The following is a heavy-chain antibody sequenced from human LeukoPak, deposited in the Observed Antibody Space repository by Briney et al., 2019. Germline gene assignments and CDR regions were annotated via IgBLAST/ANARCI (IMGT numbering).Heavy chain of an antibody. CDR3: ARYSSSWPYYYYYYMDV. Sequence: PGGSLRLSCAASGFTVSSNYMSWVRQAPGKGLEWVSVIYSGGSTYYADSVKGRFTISRDNPKNTLYLQMNSLRAEDTAVYYCARYSSSWPYYYYYYMDVWGKGTTVTISS. J-gene: IGHJ6*03. D-gene: IGHD6-13*01. V-gene: IGHV3-53*01. CDR2: IYSGGST. CDR1: GFTVSSNY.